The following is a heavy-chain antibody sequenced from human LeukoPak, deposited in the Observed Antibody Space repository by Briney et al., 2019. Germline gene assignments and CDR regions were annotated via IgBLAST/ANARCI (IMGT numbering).Heavy chain of an antibody. CDR1: GFTLRSYG. CDR3: AKDHYYDSTGYPAYLDY. J-gene: IGHJ4*02. D-gene: IGHD3-22*01. CDR2: IRYDGSDT. Sequence: GGSLRLSCAASGFTLRSYGMHWVRQAPGKGLEWVAFIRYDGSDTYSAGSVKGRFTISRDNSKNTLYLQMISLTAEDTAVYYCAKDHYYDSTGYPAYLDYWGQGPQVTVSS. V-gene: IGHV3-30*02.